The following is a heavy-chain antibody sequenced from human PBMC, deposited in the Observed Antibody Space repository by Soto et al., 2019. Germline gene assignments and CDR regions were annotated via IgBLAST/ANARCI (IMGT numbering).Heavy chain of an antibody. CDR2: IYYSGST. CDR3: ARGSAAAGNFDY. D-gene: IGHD6-13*01. Sequence: QVQLQESGPGLVKPSQTLSLICTVSGGSINSGGDYWTWIRQHPVKGLEWIGYIYYSGSTDYNPSLESRVTISVDTSKNQFSLSLRSVTAADTAVYYCARGSAAAGNFDYWGQGTLVTVSS. V-gene: IGHV4-31*03. CDR1: GGSINSGGDY. J-gene: IGHJ4*02.